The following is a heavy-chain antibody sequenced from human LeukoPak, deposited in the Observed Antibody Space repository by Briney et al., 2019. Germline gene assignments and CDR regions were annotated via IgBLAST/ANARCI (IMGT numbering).Heavy chain of an antibody. Sequence: PGGSLRLSCAASGFTFSSSPMSWVRQAPGKGLEWVSAIDGSGRRTYYSDSVKGRFIISRDNPSNTLFLQMYSLRAEDTAVYYCVKDGPAGPWDDWGQGTLVTVSS. D-gene: IGHD2-2*01. CDR3: VKDGPAGPWDD. CDR1: GFTFSSSP. CDR2: IDGSGRRT. V-gene: IGHV3-23*01. J-gene: IGHJ4*02.